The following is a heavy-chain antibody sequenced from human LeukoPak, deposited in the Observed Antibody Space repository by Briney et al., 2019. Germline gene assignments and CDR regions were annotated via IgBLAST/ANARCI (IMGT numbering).Heavy chain of an antibody. V-gene: IGHV3-33*01. CDR1: GFTFSSYG. CDR2: IWYDGSNK. J-gene: IGHJ3*02. Sequence: PGRSLRLSCAASGFTFSSYGMHWARQAPGKGLAWLAVIWYDGSNKYYADSVKGRFTISRDNSKNTLYLQMNSLRAEDTAVYYCARNQDYGVYNSVGAFDIWGQGTMVTVSS. D-gene: IGHD4-17*01. CDR3: ARNQDYGVYNSVGAFDI.